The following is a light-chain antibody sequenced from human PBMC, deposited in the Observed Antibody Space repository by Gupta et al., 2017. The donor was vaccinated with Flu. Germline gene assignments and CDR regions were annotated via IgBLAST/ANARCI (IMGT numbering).Light chain of an antibody. CDR2: GAS. CDR3: QHEGNSLFP. J-gene: IGKJ4*01. V-gene: IGKV3-20*01. Sequence: TLFLSPGESATLSCGASQSVNSADLAWYQQRVGQAPRLLIYGASSRAAGIPDRFSGGGSGTEFTLTINRLEPEDFAVYYCQHEGNSLFPLAGGTKVDIK. CDR1: QSVNSAD.